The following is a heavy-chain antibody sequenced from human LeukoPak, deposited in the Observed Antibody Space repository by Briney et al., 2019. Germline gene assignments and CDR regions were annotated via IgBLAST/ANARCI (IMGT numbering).Heavy chain of an antibody. V-gene: IGHV1-2*06. CDR2: INPNSGDT. Sequence: GASVKVSCKASGYTFTGYHMHWVRQAPGQGLEWMGRINPNSGDTNYAQKLQGRVTMTTDTSTNTAYMELRSLRSDDTAVYYCARGEFRGAFQAPEYFHHWGQGTLVTVSS. CDR3: ARGEFRGAFQAPEYFHH. J-gene: IGHJ1*01. CDR1: GYTFTGYH. D-gene: IGHD3-10*01.